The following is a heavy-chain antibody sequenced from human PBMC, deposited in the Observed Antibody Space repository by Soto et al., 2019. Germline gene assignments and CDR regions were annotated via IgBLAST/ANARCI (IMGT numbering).Heavy chain of an antibody. CDR3: AKDSSSYCGGDCYFNWFDP. J-gene: IGHJ5*02. Sequence: PGGSLRLSCAASGFTFSSYAMSWVRQAPGKGLEWVSAISGSGGSTYYADSVKGRFTISRDNSKNTLYLQMNSLRAEDTAVYYCAKDSSSYCGGDCYFNWFDPWGQGTLVTVSS. CDR2: ISGSGGST. CDR1: GFTFSSYA. D-gene: IGHD2-21*02. V-gene: IGHV3-23*01.